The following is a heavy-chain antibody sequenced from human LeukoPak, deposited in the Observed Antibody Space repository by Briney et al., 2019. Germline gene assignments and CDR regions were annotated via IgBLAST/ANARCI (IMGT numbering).Heavy chain of an antibody. Sequence: PSETLSLTCTVSGGSISSGGYYWSWIRQHPGKGLEWIGYIYYSGSTYYNPSLKSRVTISVDTSKNQFSLKLSSMTAADTAVYYCARDFEGTWLPTIWGQGTLVTVSS. V-gene: IGHV4-31*03. D-gene: IGHD5-24*01. J-gene: IGHJ4*02. CDR2: IYYSGST. CDR1: GGSISSGGYY. CDR3: ARDFEGTWLPTI.